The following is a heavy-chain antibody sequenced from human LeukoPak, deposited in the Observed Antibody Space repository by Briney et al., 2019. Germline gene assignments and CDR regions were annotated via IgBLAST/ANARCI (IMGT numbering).Heavy chain of an antibody. CDR3: GRHSSSGYFDY. CDR1: GGSISSYY. Sequence: PSETLSLTCTVSGGSISSYYWSWIRQPPGKGLEWIGYIYTSGSTNYNPSLKSRVTISVDTSKNQFSLKLSSVTAADTAVYYCGRHSSSGYFDYRGQGTLVTVSS. V-gene: IGHV4-4*09. J-gene: IGHJ4*02. D-gene: IGHD6-13*01. CDR2: IYTSGST.